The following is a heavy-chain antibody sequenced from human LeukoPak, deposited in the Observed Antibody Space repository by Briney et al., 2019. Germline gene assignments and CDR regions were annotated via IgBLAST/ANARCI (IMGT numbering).Heavy chain of an antibody. CDR1: LFIFRNYW. CDR2: IKEDGNDK. D-gene: IGHD2/OR15-2a*01. CDR3: ARDQSGTNLKILSIGWFDS. V-gene: IGHV3-7*01. J-gene: IGHJ5*01. Sequence: GGAVTLSCTASLFIFRNYWMPWVRQAAGKGLEGVANIKEDGNDKFLVDSVKGRFTISRDNAQKTLYLQMNSLRVEDTAVYYCARDQSGTNLKILSIGWFDSWGQGTLVTVSS.